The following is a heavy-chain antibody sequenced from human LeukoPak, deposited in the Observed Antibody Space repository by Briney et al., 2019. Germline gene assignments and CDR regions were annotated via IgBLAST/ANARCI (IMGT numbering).Heavy chain of an antibody. D-gene: IGHD3-9*01. V-gene: IGHV1-8*01. CDR2: MNPNSGNT. Sequence: ASVKVSCKASGYTFTSYDIKWVRQATGQGLEWMGWMNPNSGNTGYAQKFQGRVTMTRNTSISTAYMELSSLRSEDTAVYYCARGSYDILTGYYSNWFDPWGQGTLVTVSS. J-gene: IGHJ5*02. CDR1: GYTFTSYD. CDR3: ARGSYDILTGYYSNWFDP.